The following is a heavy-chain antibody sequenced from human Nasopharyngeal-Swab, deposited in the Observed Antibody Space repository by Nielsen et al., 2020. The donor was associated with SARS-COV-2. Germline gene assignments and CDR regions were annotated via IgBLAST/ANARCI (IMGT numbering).Heavy chain of an antibody. D-gene: IGHD3-16*02. CDR1: GYTFTSYY. V-gene: IGHV1-46*01. J-gene: IGHJ3*02. Sequence: ASLKVSCKASGYTFTSYYMHWVRQAPGQGLEGMGIINPSGGSTSYAQKFQGRVTMTRDTSTSTVYMELSSLRSEDTAVYYCARDRGVNDYVWGSYRKSDAFDIWGQGTMVTVSS. CDR2: INPSGGST. CDR3: ARDRGVNDYVWGSYRKSDAFDI.